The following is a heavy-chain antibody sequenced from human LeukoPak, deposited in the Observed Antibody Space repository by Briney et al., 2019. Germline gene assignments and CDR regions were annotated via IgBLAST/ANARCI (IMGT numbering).Heavy chain of an antibody. J-gene: IGHJ5*02. CDR2: IYPGDSDT. CDR1: GYSFTSYW. D-gene: IGHD3-3*01. CDR3: ARLSEFGVVIGWFDP. Sequence: GESLKISCKGSGYSFTSYWIGWVRQMPGKGLEWMGIIYPGDSDTRYSPSFQGQVTISADKSICTAYLQWSSLKASDTAMYYCARLSEFGVVIGWFDPWGQGTLVTVSS. V-gene: IGHV5-51*01.